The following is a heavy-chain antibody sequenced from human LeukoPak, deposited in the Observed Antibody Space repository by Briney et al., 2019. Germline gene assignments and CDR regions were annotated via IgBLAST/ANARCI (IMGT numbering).Heavy chain of an antibody. V-gene: IGHV4-38-2*01. D-gene: IGHD1-20*01. J-gene: IGHJ4*02. CDR3: GGAVWIITGGIDY. CDR1: GYSISRGYY. Sequence: PSETLSLTCGVSGYSISRGYYWAWIRQPPGKGLEWIGTIYHIGSTYYNPSLESRVTISVDTSKNEFSLNLNSVTAADTAVYYWGGAVWIITGGIDYGGQGARVTVPS. CDR2: IYHIGST.